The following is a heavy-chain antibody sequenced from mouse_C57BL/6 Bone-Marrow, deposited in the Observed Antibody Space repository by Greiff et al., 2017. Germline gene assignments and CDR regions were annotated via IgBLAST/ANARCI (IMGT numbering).Heavy chain of an antibody. V-gene: IGHV1-15*01. J-gene: IGHJ2*01. CDR1: GYTFTDYE. Sequence: QVQLQQSGAELVRPGASVTLSCKASGYTFTDYEMHWVKQTPVHGLEWIGAIDPETGGTAYNQKFKGKAILTADKSSSTAYMELRSLTSEDSAVYYCTRSRAITLGYWGQGTTLTVSS. CDR3: TRSRAITLGY. D-gene: IGHD1-2*01. CDR2: IDPETGGT.